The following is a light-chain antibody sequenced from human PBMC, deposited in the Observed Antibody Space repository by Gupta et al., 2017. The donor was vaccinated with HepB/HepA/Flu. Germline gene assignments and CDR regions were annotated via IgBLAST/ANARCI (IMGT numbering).Light chain of an antibody. Sequence: IQLTQFPSTLSASVGDRVTITCRASQSISSWLAWYQQKPGKAPKLLIYKASNLESGVPSRFSGSGSGAEFTLTISSLQPDDFATYYCQQYKSHLCSFGQGTKLEIK. CDR2: KAS. CDR1: QSISSW. V-gene: IGKV1-5*03. J-gene: IGKJ2*04. CDR3: QQYKSHLCS.